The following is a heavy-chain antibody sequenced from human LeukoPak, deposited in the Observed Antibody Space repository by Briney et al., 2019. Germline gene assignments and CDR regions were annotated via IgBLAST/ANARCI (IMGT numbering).Heavy chain of an antibody. CDR1: GGTFSSYA. J-gene: IGHJ4*02. CDR2: INPSGGST. V-gene: IGHV1-46*01. Sequence: GASVTVSCTASGGTFSSYAISWVRQAPGQGLEWMGIINPSGGSTSYAQKFQGRVTMTRDTSTSTVYMELSSLRSEDTAVYYCARVKDDSSGSYYFDYWGQGTLVTVSS. D-gene: IGHD3-22*01. CDR3: ARVKDDSSGSYYFDY.